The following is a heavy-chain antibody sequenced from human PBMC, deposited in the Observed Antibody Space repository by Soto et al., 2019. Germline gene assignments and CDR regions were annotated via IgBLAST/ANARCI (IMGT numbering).Heavy chain of an antibody. Sequence: ASVKVSCKAPRGLFSSYAISWVRQAPGQGLEWMGGIIPIFGTANYAQKFQGRVTITADESTSTAYMELSSLRSEDTAVYYCARDLDSHSGSYLYYYYGMDVWGQGTTVTVSS. J-gene: IGHJ6*02. CDR1: RGLFSSYA. CDR2: IIPIFGTA. CDR3: ARDLDSHSGSYLYYYYGMDV. V-gene: IGHV1-69*13. D-gene: IGHD1-26*01.